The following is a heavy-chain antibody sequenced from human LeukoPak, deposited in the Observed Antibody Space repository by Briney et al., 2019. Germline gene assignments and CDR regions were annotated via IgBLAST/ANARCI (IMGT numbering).Heavy chain of an antibody. CDR1: GFTFDDYT. J-gene: IGHJ4*02. Sequence: SGGSLRLSCAASGFTFDDYTMHWVRQAPGKGLEWVSLISWDGGSTYYADSVKGRFTISRDNSKNSLYLQMNSLRTEDTALYYCAKDTGGYYYDSSGTGIDYWGQGTLVTVSS. CDR2: ISWDGGST. V-gene: IGHV3-43*01. CDR3: AKDTGGYYYDSSGTGIDY. D-gene: IGHD3-22*01.